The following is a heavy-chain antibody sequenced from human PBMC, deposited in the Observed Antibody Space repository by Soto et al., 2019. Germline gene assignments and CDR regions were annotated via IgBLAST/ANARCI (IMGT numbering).Heavy chain of an antibody. Sequence: SETLSLTCTVAGVSLSSGVYSLRWIRPHPGKGLEWIGYIYHSGSTYYNPSLKSRVTISIDRSKNQFSLKLSSVTAADTAVYYCARDSVDGYCSGGSCYSPYYYYGMDVWGQGTTVTVSS. D-gene: IGHD2-15*01. V-gene: IGHV4-31*03. CDR1: GVSLSSGVYS. CDR3: ARDSVDGYCSGGSCYSPYYYYGMDV. CDR2: IYHSGST. J-gene: IGHJ6*02.